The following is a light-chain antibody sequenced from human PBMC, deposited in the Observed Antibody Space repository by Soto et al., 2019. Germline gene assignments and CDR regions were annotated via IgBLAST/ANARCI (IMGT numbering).Light chain of an antibody. CDR2: EVS. CDR3: SSYAGSNTVA. V-gene: IGLV2-8*01. CDR1: SSDVGGYNY. J-gene: IGLJ2*01. Sequence: QSALTQPPSASGSPGQSVTISCTGTSSDVGGYNYVSWYQQHPGKAPKLIIYEVSKRPSGVPDRFSGSKSGNTASLTVSGLQAADEADYYCSSYAGSNTVAFGGGTKLTVL.